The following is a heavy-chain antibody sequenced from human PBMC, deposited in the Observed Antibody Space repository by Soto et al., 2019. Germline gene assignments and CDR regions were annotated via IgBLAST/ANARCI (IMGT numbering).Heavy chain of an antibody. D-gene: IGHD3-9*01. J-gene: IGHJ4*02. V-gene: IGHV3-66*01. Sequence: GGSLRLSCAASGFTVSSNYMSWVRQAPGKGLEWVSVIYSGGSTYYADSVKGRFTISRDNSKNTLYLQMNSLRAEDTAVYYCARAVDYDILTGYYPIEFDYWGQGTLVTVSS. CDR2: IYSGGST. CDR3: ARAVDYDILTGYYPIEFDY. CDR1: GFTVSSNY.